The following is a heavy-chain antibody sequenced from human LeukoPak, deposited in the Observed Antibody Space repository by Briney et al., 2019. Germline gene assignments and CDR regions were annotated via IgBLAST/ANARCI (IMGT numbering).Heavy chain of an antibody. Sequence: GGSLRLSCAASGFTFSNFAMSWVRQAPGKGLEWVPAIGTSGLRTLYADSVKGRFTVSRDNSRSTLFLQINSLRADDAALYYCVKDATWGGFDYWGQGTLVTVSS. V-gene: IGHV3-23*01. D-gene: IGHD3-16*01. CDR1: GFTFSNFA. CDR2: IGTSGLRT. CDR3: VKDATWGGFDY. J-gene: IGHJ4*02.